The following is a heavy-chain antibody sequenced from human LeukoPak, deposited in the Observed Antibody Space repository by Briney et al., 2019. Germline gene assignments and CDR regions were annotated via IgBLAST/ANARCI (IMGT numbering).Heavy chain of an antibody. V-gene: IGHV4-34*01. CDR2: INHSGST. D-gene: IGHD2-15*01. CDR1: GGSFSGYY. CDR3: ARGLKWSRDALDI. J-gene: IGHJ3*02. Sequence: SETLSLTCAVYGGSFSGYYWSWIRQPPGKGLEWIGEINHSGSTNYNPSLKSRVTISVDTSKNQFSLKLSSVTAADTAVYYCARGLKWSRDALDIWGQGTMVTVSS.